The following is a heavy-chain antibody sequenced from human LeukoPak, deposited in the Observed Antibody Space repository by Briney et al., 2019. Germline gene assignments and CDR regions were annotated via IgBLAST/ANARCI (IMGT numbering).Heavy chain of an antibody. Sequence: SETLSLTCTVSGGSISSYYWSWIRQPPRKGLEWIGYIYYSGSTNYNPSLKSRVTISVDTSKNQFSLKLSSVTAADTAVYYCANTVGVPEYYYMDVWGKGTTVTVSS. CDR3: ANTVGVPEYYYMDV. CDR1: GGSISSYY. CDR2: IYYSGST. J-gene: IGHJ6*03. D-gene: IGHD2-2*01. V-gene: IGHV4-59*01.